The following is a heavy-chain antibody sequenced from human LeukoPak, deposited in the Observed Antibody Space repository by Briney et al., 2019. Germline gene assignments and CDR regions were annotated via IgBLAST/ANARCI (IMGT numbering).Heavy chain of an antibody. D-gene: IGHD3-9*01. V-gene: IGHV3-15*01. CDR3: TTDLLRYFDWLRFDP. CDR1: GSTFSNAW. J-gene: IGHJ5*02. Sequence: GGSLRLSCAASGSTFSNAWMTWVRQAPGKGLEWVGRIKSKTDGGTTDYAAPVKGRFTISRDDSKNTLYLQMNSLKTEDTAVYYCTTDLLRYFDWLRFDPWGQGTLVTVSS. CDR2: IKSKTDGGTT.